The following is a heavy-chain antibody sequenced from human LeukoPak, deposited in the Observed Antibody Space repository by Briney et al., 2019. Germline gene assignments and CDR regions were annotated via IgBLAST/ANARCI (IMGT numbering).Heavy chain of an antibody. CDR2: ISSSSSYI. J-gene: IGHJ6*02. CDR1: GFTFSSHS. Sequence: GGSLRLSCAASGFTFSSHSMNWVRQAPGKGLEWVSSISSSSSYIYYADSVKGRFTISRDNAKNSLYLQMNSLRAEDTAVYYCARDLSEYYYYGMDVWGQGTTVTVSS. CDR3: ARDLSEYYYYGMDV. D-gene: IGHD2/OR15-2a*01. V-gene: IGHV3-21*01.